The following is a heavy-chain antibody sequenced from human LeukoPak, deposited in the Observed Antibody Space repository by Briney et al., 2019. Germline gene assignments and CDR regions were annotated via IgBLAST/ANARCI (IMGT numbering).Heavy chain of an antibody. J-gene: IGHJ4*02. V-gene: IGHV3-74*01. Sequence: QPGGSLRLSCAASGFTFSVAWMHWVRQAPGKGLVWVSVIKSDGSGTTYADSVKGRFTTSRDNAKNTVYLEMNSLRADDTAMYYCAKDYFGSVDYWGQGTLVTVSS. CDR2: IKSDGSGT. CDR3: AKDYFGSVDY. D-gene: IGHD2/OR15-2a*01. CDR1: GFTFSVAW.